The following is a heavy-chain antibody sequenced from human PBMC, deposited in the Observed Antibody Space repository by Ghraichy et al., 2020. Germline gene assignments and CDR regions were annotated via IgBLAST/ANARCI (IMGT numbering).Heavy chain of an antibody. V-gene: IGHV1-69*06. D-gene: IGHD2-8*01. J-gene: IGHJ6*02. CDR1: GGTFTSNA. CDR2: IFVIFGKT. Sequence: SVKVSCKASGGTFTSNAFSWVRQAPGQGLEWMGGIFVIFGKTNYAQKFQGRVTITADKSTSTVYMELSSLRSEDTAVYYCTREAIYCTHGVCYSDVWGQGTTVTVSS. CDR3: TREAIYCTHGVCYSDV.